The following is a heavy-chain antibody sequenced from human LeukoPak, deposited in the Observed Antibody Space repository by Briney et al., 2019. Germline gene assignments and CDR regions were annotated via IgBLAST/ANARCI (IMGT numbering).Heavy chain of an antibody. V-gene: IGHV4-4*09. CDR1: GGSISSYY. Sequence: SETLSLTCTVSGGSISSYYWSWIRQPPGKGLEWIGYIYTSGSTNYNPSLKSRVTISVDTSKNQFSLKLSSVTAADTAVYYCARWIAAAGTRYFDYWGQGTLVTVSS. CDR3: ARWIAAAGTRYFDY. J-gene: IGHJ4*02. D-gene: IGHD6-13*01. CDR2: IYTSGST.